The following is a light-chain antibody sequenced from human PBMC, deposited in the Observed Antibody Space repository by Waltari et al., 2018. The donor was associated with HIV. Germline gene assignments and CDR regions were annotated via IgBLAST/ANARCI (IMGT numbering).Light chain of an antibody. CDR3: SSYTNKYTWV. CDR2: EVS. CDR1: TSDIGEYNY. Sequence: QPALTQPASVSGSPGQSITISCTGTTSDIGEYNYVSWFQHHPAEAPNLIIFEVSNRPSGVSTRFSGSKSGNTASLTVSGLQPEDEADYYCSSYTNKYTWVFGGGTKLTVL. V-gene: IGLV2-14*01. J-gene: IGLJ3*02.